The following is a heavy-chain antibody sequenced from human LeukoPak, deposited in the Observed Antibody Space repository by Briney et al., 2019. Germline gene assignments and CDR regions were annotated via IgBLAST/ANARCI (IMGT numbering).Heavy chain of an antibody. V-gene: IGHV4-31*03. CDR1: GGSISSGGYY. D-gene: IGHD6-19*01. CDR3: ARYVGNVIRPPIGVDLDFDY. CDR2: IYYSGST. Sequence: TLSLTCTVSGGSISSGGYYWSWIRQHPGKGLEWIGYIYYSGSTYYNPSLKSRVTISVDTSKNQFSLKLSSVTAADTAVYYCARYVGNVIRPPIGVDLDFDYWGQGTLVTVSS. J-gene: IGHJ4*02.